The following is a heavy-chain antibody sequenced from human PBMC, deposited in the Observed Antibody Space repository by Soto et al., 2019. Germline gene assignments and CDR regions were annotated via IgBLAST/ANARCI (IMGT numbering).Heavy chain of an antibody. D-gene: IGHD2-2*02. CDR3: ARTLGYCSSTSCYTFDY. V-gene: IGHV3-7*01. J-gene: IGHJ4*02. CDR2: IKQDGSEK. Sequence: GGSLRLSCAASGFTFSSYWMSWVRQAPGKGLEWVANIKQDGSEKYYVDSVKGRFTISRDNAKNSLYLQMNSLRAEDTAVYYCARTLGYCSSTSCYTFDYWGQGTLVTVSS. CDR1: GFTFSSYW.